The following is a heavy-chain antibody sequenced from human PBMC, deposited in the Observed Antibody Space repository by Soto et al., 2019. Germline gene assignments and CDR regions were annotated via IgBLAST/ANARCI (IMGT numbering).Heavy chain of an antibody. CDR1: GFTFSSYW. CDR3: AKQILMVYAPGDAFDI. CDR2: IKQDGSEK. Sequence: GGSLRLSCAASGFTFSSYWMSWVRQAPGKGLEWVANIKQDGSEKYYVDSVKGRFTISRDNAKNSLYLQMNSLRAEDTAVYYCAKQILMVYAPGDAFDIWGQGTMVTVSS. V-gene: IGHV3-7*03. J-gene: IGHJ3*02. D-gene: IGHD2-8*01.